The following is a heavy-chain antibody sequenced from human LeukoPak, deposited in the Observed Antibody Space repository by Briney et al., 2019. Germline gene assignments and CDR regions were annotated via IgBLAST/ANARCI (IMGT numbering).Heavy chain of an antibody. J-gene: IGHJ4*02. CDR1: GGSFSGYY. Sequence: SETLSLTCAVYGGSFSGYYWSWIRQPPGKGLEWIGEINHSGSTNYNPSLKSRVTISVDTSKNQFSLKLSSVTAADTAVYYCARLRVRGVITAKYYVDYWGQGTLVTVSS. CDR2: INHSGST. CDR3: ARLRVRGVITAKYYVDY. V-gene: IGHV4-34*01. D-gene: IGHD3-10*01.